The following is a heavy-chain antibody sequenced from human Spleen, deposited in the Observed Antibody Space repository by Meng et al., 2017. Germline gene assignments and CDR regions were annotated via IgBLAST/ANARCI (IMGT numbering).Heavy chain of an antibody. CDR1: GYTFTNYA. D-gene: IGHD3-10*01. Sequence: ASVKVSCKASGYTFTNYAMHWVRQAPGQRLEWMGWINADNGNTKYSQKFQGRVTITRDTSASTAYMELSSLRSEDTAVYYCARAQKFTMVRGVIIGYFDYWGQGTLVTVSS. V-gene: IGHV1-3*01. CDR3: ARAQKFTMVRGVIIGYFDY. J-gene: IGHJ4*02. CDR2: INADNGNT.